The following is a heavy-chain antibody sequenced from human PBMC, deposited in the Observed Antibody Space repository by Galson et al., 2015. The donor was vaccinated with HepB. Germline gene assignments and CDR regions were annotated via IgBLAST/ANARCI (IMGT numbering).Heavy chain of an antibody. Sequence: SVKVSCKASGFTFTSSAMQWVRQARGQRLEWIGWIVVGSGNTNYAQKSQERVTITRDMSTSTAYMELSSLRSEDTAVYYCAAGAGADDILTGYYGHDAFDIWGQGTMVTVSS. V-gene: IGHV1-58*02. CDR3: AAGAGADDILTGYYGHDAFDI. CDR1: GFTFTSSA. J-gene: IGHJ3*02. D-gene: IGHD3-9*01. CDR2: IVVGSGNT.